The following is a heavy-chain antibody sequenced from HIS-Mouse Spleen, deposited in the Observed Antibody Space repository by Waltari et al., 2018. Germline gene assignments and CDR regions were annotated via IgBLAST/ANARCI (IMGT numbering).Heavy chain of an antibody. CDR2: ISYDGSNK. CDR1: GFTFISYG. Sequence: QVQLVESGGGVVQPGRSLSLPCAASGFTFISYGMHWVRQAPGKRLEWVAVISYDGSNKYYADSVKGRFTISRDNSKNTLYLQMNSLRAEDTAVYYCAKASSGWLDYWGQGTLVTVSS. J-gene: IGHJ4*02. D-gene: IGHD6-19*01. CDR3: AKASSGWLDY. V-gene: IGHV3-30*18.